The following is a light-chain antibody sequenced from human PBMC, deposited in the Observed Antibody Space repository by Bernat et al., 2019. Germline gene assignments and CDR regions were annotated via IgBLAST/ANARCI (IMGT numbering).Light chain of an antibody. CDR3: LSSDSSGTWV. J-gene: IGLJ3*02. CDR1: SGHSSYG. Sequence: QLVLTQSPSASASLGASVKLTCTLSSGHSSYGIAWHQQQPEKGPRYLMKLNSDGSHSKGDGIPDRFSGSSSGAERYLTISSLQSEDEADYYCLSSDSSGTWVFGGGTKLTVV. CDR2: LNSDGSH. V-gene: IGLV4-69*01.